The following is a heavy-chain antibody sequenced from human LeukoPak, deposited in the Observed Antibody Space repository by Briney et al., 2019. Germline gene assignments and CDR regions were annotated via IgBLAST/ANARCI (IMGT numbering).Heavy chain of an antibody. Sequence: GGSLRLSCAASGFTFSSYAMHWVRQAPGKGLEWVAVISYDGSNKYYADSVKGRFTISRDNSKNTLYLQMNSLRAEDAALYYCARDAALSMIVVVTTKDWYFDLWGRGTLVTVSS. V-gene: IGHV3-30*04. CDR2: ISYDGSNK. CDR1: GFTFSSYA. CDR3: ARDAALSMIVVVTTKDWYFDL. J-gene: IGHJ2*01. D-gene: IGHD3-22*01.